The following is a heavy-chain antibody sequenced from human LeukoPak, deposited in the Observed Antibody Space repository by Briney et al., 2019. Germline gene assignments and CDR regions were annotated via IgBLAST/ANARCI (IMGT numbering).Heavy chain of an antibody. D-gene: IGHD2-15*01. V-gene: IGHV3-30*04. CDR1: GFTFSSYA. Sequence: GRSLRRSCAASGFTFSSYAMHWVRQAPGKGLEWVAVISYDGSNKYYADSVKGRFTISRDNSKNTLYLQMNSLRAEDTAVYYCARPYCSGGRCWGYFQHWGQGTLVTVSS. CDR2: ISYDGSNK. J-gene: IGHJ1*01. CDR3: ARPYCSGGRCWGYFQH.